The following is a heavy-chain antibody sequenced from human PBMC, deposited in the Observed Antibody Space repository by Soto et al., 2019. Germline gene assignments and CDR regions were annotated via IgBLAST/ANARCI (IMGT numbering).Heavy chain of an antibody. Sequence: AASVKVSCKASGYTFTSYDINWVRQATGQGLEWMGWMNPNSGNTGYAQNFQGRVTMTRNTSISTAYMELSRLRSDDTAVYYCARATYYDILTGYPGTFDYWGQGTQVTVSS. CDR2: MNPNSGNT. V-gene: IGHV1-8*01. CDR3: ARATYYDILTGYPGTFDY. CDR1: GYTFTSYD. J-gene: IGHJ4*02. D-gene: IGHD3-9*01.